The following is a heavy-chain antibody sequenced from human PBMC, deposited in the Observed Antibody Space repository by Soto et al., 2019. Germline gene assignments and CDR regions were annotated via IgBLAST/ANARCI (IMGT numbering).Heavy chain of an antibody. Sequence: QVRLQEWGPGLVKPSQTLSLKCSVSGGSITTGGRYWSWIRQLPGKGLEWIGDIYYSGNTYYNASLTSRVTFSVEAAKNQFSLKLSSVTAADTAVYYCAQALVFTGGDGFDIWGQGRLVTVSS. D-gene: IGHD1-1*01. J-gene: IGHJ3*02. V-gene: IGHV4-31*02. CDR2: IYYSGNT. CDR3: AQALVFTGGDGFDI. CDR1: GGSITTGGRY.